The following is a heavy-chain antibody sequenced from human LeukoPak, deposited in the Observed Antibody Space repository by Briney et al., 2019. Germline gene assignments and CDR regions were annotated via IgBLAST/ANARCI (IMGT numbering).Heavy chain of an antibody. D-gene: IGHD6-6*01. J-gene: IGHJ4*02. V-gene: IGHV4-34*01. Sequence: WETVSLTCAGYGWFFSGYYWGWLRQPPGKELDGMGELNHNGSNNYNPSINSRVTISVDAARTQFSLKLTSVSAAGTAVYYCARGLWAVRFDSWGQGTLVTVSS. CDR2: LNHNGSN. CDR1: GWFFSGYY. CDR3: ARGLWAVRFDS.